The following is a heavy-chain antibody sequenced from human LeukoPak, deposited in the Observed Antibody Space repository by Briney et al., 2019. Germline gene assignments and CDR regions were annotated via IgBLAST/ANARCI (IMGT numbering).Heavy chain of an antibody. CDR2: ISSSSSYI. CDR3: ARTHGTLTGTGFDY. D-gene: IGHD1-20*01. CDR1: GFTFSSYT. Sequence: GGSLRLSCAASGFTFSSYTMNWVRQAPGKGLEWVSYISSSSSYIFYADSVRGRFTTSRDNAKNSLFLQMSSLRAEDTAVYYCARTHGTLTGTGFDYWGQGTLVTVSS. V-gene: IGHV3-21*01. J-gene: IGHJ4*02.